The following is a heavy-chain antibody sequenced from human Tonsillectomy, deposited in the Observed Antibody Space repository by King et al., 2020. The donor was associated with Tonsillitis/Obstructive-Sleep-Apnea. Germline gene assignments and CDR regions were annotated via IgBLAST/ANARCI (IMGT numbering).Heavy chain of an antibody. CDR3: ASALAPHP. Sequence: VQLVESGGGVIQPGGSLRLSCAASGFTFDDYTMHWVRHAPGKGLQWVSLISWDGGSTKYAEFVQGRSTISRDNSKNSLYLQMDSLRTEDTGFYYCASALAPHPWGQGTLVTVSS. V-gene: IGHV3-43*01. CDR2: ISWDGGST. D-gene: IGHD5-12*01. CDR1: GFTFDDYT. J-gene: IGHJ5*02.